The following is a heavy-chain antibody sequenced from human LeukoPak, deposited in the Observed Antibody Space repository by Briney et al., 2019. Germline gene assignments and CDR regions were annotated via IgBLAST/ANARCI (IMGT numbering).Heavy chain of an antibody. CDR2: IYYSGST. CDR1: GGSISSSSYY. D-gene: IGHD2-2*01. Sequence: PSETLSLTCTVSGGSISSSSYYWGWIRQPPGKGLEWIGSIYYSGSTYYNPSLKSRVTISVDTSKNQFSLKLSSVTAADTAVYYCARGPESYCSSTSCYHFDYWGQGTLVTVSS. J-gene: IGHJ4*02. V-gene: IGHV4-39*01. CDR3: ARGPESYCSSTSCYHFDY.